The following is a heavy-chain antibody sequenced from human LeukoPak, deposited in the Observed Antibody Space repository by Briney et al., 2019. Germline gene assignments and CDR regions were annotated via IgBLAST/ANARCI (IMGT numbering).Heavy chain of an antibody. Sequence: GGSLRLSCAASGFTFSDYFMSWIRQAPGKGLEWVSHISSSGTIYYADSVKGRATISRDNSKNTLYLQMNSLRAEDTAVYYCAKASPYYHESSGYFGGPFDYWGQGTLVTVSS. D-gene: IGHD3-22*01. CDR3: AKASPYYHESSGYFGGPFDY. CDR1: GFTFSDYF. J-gene: IGHJ4*02. V-gene: IGHV3-11*01. CDR2: ISSSGTI.